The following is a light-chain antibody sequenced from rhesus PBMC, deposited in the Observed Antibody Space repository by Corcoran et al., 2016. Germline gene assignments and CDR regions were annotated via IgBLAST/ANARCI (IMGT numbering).Light chain of an antibody. CDR2: KAS. J-gene: IGKJ1*01. V-gene: IGKV1-22*01. CDR3: PEYSSRPRA. Sequence: DIQMTQSPSSLSASVGDTVTITCRASQGISSWLAWYPQKPGKAPKLLIYKASSLQSGVPSRFSGSGSGTDCTLTISSLQSEDFAIYYFPEYSSRPRAFGQGTKVEIK. CDR1: QGISSW.